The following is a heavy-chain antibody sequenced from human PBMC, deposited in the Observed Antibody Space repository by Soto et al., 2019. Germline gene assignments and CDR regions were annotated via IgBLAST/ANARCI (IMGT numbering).Heavy chain of an antibody. CDR3: TRDPPGTGIDY. Sequence: GGSLRLSCAASGFTFSSFWMHWVRQAPGKGLVWVSRIKPDGSSTSYADSVKGRFTISRDNARNTLYLQMISLRAEDTAVYYCTRDPPGTGIDYWGQGT. CDR2: IKPDGSST. D-gene: IGHD1-1*01. J-gene: IGHJ4*02. CDR1: GFTFSSFW. V-gene: IGHV3-74*01.